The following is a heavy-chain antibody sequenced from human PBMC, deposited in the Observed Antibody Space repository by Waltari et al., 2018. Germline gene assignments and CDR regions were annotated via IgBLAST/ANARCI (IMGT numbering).Heavy chain of an antibody. CDR1: GGSLSGYH. J-gene: IGHJ6*03. Sequence: QVQLQQWGAGLLKRAETLSRTGDVSGGSLSGYHWTWIRQPPGKGLEWIGEINDSGRTTYNPSLESRVTVSIDTANNQFSLRVRSVTAADTAVYYCARVFGYYYYYMDVWGKGTTVTISS. CDR3: ARVFGYYYYYMDV. D-gene: IGHD3-3*01. CDR2: INDSGRT. V-gene: IGHV4-34*02.